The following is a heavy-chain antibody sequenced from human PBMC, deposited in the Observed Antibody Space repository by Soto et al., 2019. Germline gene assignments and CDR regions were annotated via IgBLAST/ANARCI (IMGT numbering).Heavy chain of an antibody. CDR3: AKDQGESLYGSGSYRTRAHYYYYGMDV. Sequence: GGSLRLSCAASGFTFSSYGMHWVRQAPGKGLEWVAVISYDGSNKYYADSVKGRFTISRDNSKNTLYMQMNSLRAEDTAVYYCAKDQGESLYGSGSYRTRAHYYYYGMDVWGQGTTVTVSS. J-gene: IGHJ6*02. CDR2: ISYDGSNK. D-gene: IGHD3-10*01. CDR1: GFTFSSYG. V-gene: IGHV3-30*18.